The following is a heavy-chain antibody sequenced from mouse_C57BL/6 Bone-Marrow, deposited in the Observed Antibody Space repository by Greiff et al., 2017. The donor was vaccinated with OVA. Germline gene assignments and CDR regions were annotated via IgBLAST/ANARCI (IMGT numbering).Heavy chain of an antibody. CDR1: GYTFTSYW. V-gene: IGHV1-69*01. Sequence: QVQLQQPGAELVMPGASVKLSCKASGYTFTSYWMHWVKQRPGQGLEWIGEIDPSDSYTNYNQKFKGKSTLTVDKSSSTAYMQLSSLTSEDSAVYYCARCAQGYFDDWGQGTTLTVSS. D-gene: IGHD3-2*02. J-gene: IGHJ2*01. CDR3: ARCAQGYFDD. CDR2: IDPSDSYT.